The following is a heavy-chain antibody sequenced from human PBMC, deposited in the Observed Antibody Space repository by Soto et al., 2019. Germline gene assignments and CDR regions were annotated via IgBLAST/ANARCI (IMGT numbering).Heavy chain of an antibody. CDR3: ANGIGGEWTKYYYYGMDV. CDR2: ISYDGSNK. V-gene: IGHV3-30-3*01. J-gene: IGHJ6*02. CDR1: GFTFSSYA. Sequence: TGGSLRLSCAASGFTFSSYAMHWVRQAPGKGLEWVAVISYDGSNKYYADSVKGRFTISRDNSKNTLYLQMNSLRAEDTAVYYCANGIGGEWTKYYYYGMDVWGQGTTVTVSS. D-gene: IGHD3-16*01.